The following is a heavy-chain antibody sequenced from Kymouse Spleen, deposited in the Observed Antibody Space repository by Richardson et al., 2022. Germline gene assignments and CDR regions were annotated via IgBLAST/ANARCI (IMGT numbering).Heavy chain of an antibody. CDR2: INHSGST. D-gene: IGHD3-3*01. CDR3: ARRGYYDFWSGYYNYGMDV. Sequence: QVQLQQWGAGLLKPSETLSLTCAVYGGSFSGYYWSWIRQPPGKGLEWIGEINHSGSTNYNPSLKSRVTISVDTSKNQFSLKLSSVTAADTAVYYCARRGYYDFWSGYYNYGMDVWGQGTTVTVSS. V-gene: IGHV4-34*01. J-gene: IGHJ6*02. CDR1: GGSFSGYY.